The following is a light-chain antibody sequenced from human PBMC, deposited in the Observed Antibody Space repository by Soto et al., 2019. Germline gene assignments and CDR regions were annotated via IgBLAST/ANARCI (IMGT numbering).Light chain of an antibody. J-gene: IGKJ4*01. CDR1: QSVLYNSNNKNY. Sequence: DIVMTQSPDSLAVSLGERATINCKSSQSVLYNSNNKNYLAWYQQKPGQPPQLLIYWASARESGVPDRFIGSGSGTDFTLTISSLQAEDVAVYYSQQYYSPPLTFGGGTKVEIK. V-gene: IGKV4-1*01. CDR3: QQYYSPPLT. CDR2: WAS.